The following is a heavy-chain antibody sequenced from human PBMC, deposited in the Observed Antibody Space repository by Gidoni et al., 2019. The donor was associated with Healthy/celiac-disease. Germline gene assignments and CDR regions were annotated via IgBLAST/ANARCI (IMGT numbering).Heavy chain of an antibody. Sequence: QVQLVQSGAEVKKPGASVKVSCKASGYTFTSYYMHWVRQAPGQGLEWMGIINPSGGSTSYAQKFQGRVTMTRDTSTSTVYMELSSLRSEDTAVYYCARAPVKEMATTSFDYWGQGTLVTVSS. D-gene: IGHD5-12*01. CDR1: GYTFTSYY. J-gene: IGHJ4*02. V-gene: IGHV1-46*03. CDR3: ARAPVKEMATTSFDY. CDR2: INPSGGST.